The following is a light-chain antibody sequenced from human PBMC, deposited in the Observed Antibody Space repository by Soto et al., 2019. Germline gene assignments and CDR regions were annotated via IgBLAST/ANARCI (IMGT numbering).Light chain of an antibody. Sequence: DIQMTQSPSSLSASVGDRVTITCRASQDISTHLAWYQQRPGKVPKLLIFGASTLKAGAPSRFLDSGSGTDFPLSISSLQPEDVSTYFCQKYNSVPFTFGPANTVDLK. J-gene: IGKJ3*01. CDR3: QKYNSVPFT. CDR1: QDISTH. V-gene: IGKV1-27*01. CDR2: GAS.